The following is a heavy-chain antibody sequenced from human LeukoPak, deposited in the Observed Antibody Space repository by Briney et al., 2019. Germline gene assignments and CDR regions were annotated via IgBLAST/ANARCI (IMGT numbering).Heavy chain of an antibody. Sequence: PSETLSLTCAVYGGSFSGYYWSWIRQPPGKGLEWIGEINHSGSTNYNPSLKSRVTISVDTSKNQFSLKLSSVTAADTAVYYCASPIAVAAPWGQRTLVTVSS. CDR2: INHSGST. D-gene: IGHD6-19*01. CDR3: ASPIAVAAP. J-gene: IGHJ5*02. CDR1: GGSFSGYY. V-gene: IGHV4-34*01.